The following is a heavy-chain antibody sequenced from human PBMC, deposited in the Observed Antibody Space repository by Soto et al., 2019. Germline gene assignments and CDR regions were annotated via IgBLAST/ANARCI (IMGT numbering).Heavy chain of an antibody. V-gene: IGHV4-59*01. CDR2: MYNTGST. D-gene: IGHD2-21*02. CDR3: ARDLWGYCGTDCYPLDV. Sequence: SETLSLTCTVSGGSIRGYYWSWIRQPPGKGLEWIGYMYNTGSTVYNPSFKSRVTISVDTSKNQFSLKLNSVTAADTAVYYCARDLWGYCGTDCYPLDVWGQGTPVTVSS. CDR1: GGSIRGYY. J-gene: IGHJ6*02.